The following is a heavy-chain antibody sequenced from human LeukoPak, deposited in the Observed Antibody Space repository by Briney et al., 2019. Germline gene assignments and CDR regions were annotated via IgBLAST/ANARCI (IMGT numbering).Heavy chain of an antibody. CDR1: GFTFSSYA. CDR3: VECYDSSVPFDY. Sequence: PGGSLRLSCAASGFTFSSYAMSWVRQAPGKGLEWVSAISGSGGSTYYADSVKGRFTISRDNSKNTLYLQMNSLRAEDTAVYYCVECYDSSVPFDYWGQGTLVTVSS. J-gene: IGHJ4*02. D-gene: IGHD3-22*01. CDR2: ISGSGGST. V-gene: IGHV3-23*01.